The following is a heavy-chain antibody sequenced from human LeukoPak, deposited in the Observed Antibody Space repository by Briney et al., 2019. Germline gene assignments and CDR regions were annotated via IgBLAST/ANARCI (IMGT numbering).Heavy chain of an antibody. V-gene: IGHV3-23*03. CDR1: GFTFTSYA. CDR3: AGDTHSSSWYDH. Sequence: GESLRLSCAASGFTFTSYAMSWVRQAPGKGLEWVSFIYSDGNTYYGDSVKGRFTLSRDSSRNTLYLQMNSLTVDDTAVYYCAGDTHSSSWYDHWGQGTLVTVSS. D-gene: IGHD6-19*01. J-gene: IGHJ5*02. CDR2: IYSDGNT.